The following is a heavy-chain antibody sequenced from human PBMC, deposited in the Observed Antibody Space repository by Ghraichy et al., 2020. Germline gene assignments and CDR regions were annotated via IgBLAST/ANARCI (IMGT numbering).Heavy chain of an antibody. V-gene: IGHV3-49*03. CDR2: IRSKAYGGTT. CDR3: TRCPYYYDSSGYYYFYYFDY. J-gene: IGHJ4*02. CDR1: GFTFGDYA. D-gene: IGHD3-22*01. Sequence: GGSLRLSCTASGFTFGDYAMSWFRQAPGKGLEWVGFIRSKAYGGTTEYAASVKGRFTISRDDSKSIAYLQMNSLKTEDTAVYYCTRCPYYYDSSGYYYFYYFDYWGQGTLVTVSS.